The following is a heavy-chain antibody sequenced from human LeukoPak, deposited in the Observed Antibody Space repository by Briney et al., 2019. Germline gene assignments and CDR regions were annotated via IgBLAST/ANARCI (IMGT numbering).Heavy chain of an antibody. V-gene: IGHV3-48*02. CDR1: GFTFSSYR. CDR3: ARENIVVVTAIRDAFDI. Sequence: GGSLRLSCAASGFTFSSYRMNWVRQAPGEGLEWVAYIKSGSSAIYYVDSVKGRFTISRDNAKNSLCLQMNGLRDEDTAVYYCARENIVVVTAIRDAFDIWGQGTMVTVSP. D-gene: IGHD2-21*02. J-gene: IGHJ3*02. CDR2: IKSGSSAI.